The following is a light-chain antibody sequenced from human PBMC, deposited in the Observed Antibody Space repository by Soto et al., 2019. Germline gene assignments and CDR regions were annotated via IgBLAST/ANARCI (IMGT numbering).Light chain of an antibody. CDR2: DAS. J-gene: IGKJ1*01. Sequence: EIVLTQSPATLSLSPGERATLSCRASQSVSSYLAWYQQKPGQAPRLLIYDASNRATGIPARFSGSGSGTGFTLTISSLEPEDFAVYYCQQRSNWSGTFGQGTKVDIK. CDR3: QQRSNWSGT. CDR1: QSVSSY. V-gene: IGKV3-11*01.